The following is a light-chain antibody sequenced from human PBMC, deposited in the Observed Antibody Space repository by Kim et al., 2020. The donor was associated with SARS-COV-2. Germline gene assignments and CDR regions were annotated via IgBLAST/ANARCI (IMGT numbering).Light chain of an antibody. CDR3: SSYTSYDTPVV. J-gene: IGLJ2*01. Sequence: SITVSSSGVSSEFLAYNYVSWYQQYPGKAPNVIIYDVRIRPSGVSDRFSGSKSGNAASLTISGLQAEDEADYYCSSYTSYDTPVVFGGGTQLTVL. CDR2: DVR. V-gene: IGLV2-14*03. CDR1: SSEFLAYNY.